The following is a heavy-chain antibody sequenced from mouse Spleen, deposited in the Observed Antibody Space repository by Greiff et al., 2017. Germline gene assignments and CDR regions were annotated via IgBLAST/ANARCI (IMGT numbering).Heavy chain of an antibody. CDR1: GFTFSSYG. CDR2: ISGGGSYT. V-gene: IGHV5-9-2*01. J-gene: IGHJ4*01. Sequence: DVKLQESGGGLVKPGGSLKLSCAASGFTFSSYGMSWVRQTPEKRLEWVATISGGGSYTYYPDSVKGRFTISRDNAKNNLYLQMSSLRSEDTALYYCARHKDWDYYYAMDYWGQGTSVTVSS. D-gene: IGHD4-1*01. CDR3: ARHKDWDYYYAMDY.